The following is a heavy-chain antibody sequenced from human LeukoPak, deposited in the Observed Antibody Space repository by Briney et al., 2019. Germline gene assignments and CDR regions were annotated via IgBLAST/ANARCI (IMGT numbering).Heavy chain of an antibody. CDR1: GGSFSGYY. V-gene: IGHV4-34*01. CDR2: INHSGST. Sequence: SETLSLTCAVYGGSFSGYYWSWIRRPPGKGLEWIGEINHSGSTNYNPSLKSRVTISVDTSKNQFSLKLSSVTAADTAVYYCARGPRPLYYYDSSGWDAFDIWGQGTMVTVSS. D-gene: IGHD3-22*01. CDR3: ARGPRPLYYYDSSGWDAFDI. J-gene: IGHJ3*02.